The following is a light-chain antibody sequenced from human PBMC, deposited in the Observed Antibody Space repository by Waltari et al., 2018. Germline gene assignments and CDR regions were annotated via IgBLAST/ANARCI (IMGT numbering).Light chain of an antibody. J-gene: IGLJ1*01. V-gene: IGLV2-23*02. CDR2: EVN. Sequence: QSALTQPASVSGSPGQSITNSCTGTSSAVGSYNLVSWFQQYPDKAPKLIIFEVNKRPSGVSNRFSGSKSGNTASLTISGLQAEDEADYYCCSYAGSGIYVFGSGAKVTVL. CDR1: SSAVGSYNL. CDR3: CSYAGSGIYV.